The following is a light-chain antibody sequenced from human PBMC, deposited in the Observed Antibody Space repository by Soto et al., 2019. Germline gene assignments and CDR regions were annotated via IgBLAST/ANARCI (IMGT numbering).Light chain of an antibody. J-gene: IGKJ1*01. V-gene: IGKV3-20*01. CDR2: VAS. CDR1: QSVGSSY. Sequence: EIVLTQSPGTLSLSPGERATLSCRASQSVGSSYLAWYQQKPGQAPRLLIHVASSRPTGIPDRFSGSGSGTDFTLTISRLEPEDCAVYYCQQYGSSPWTFGQGTKVEIK. CDR3: QQYGSSPWT.